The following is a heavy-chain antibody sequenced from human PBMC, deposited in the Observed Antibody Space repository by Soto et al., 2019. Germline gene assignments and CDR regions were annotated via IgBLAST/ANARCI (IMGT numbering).Heavy chain of an antibody. CDR1: GGSISSGDYY. J-gene: IGHJ6*02. V-gene: IGHV4-30-4*01. D-gene: IGHD3-10*01. CDR2: IYYSGST. Sequence: QVQLQESGPGLVKPSQTLSLTCTVSGGSISSGDYYWSWIRQPPGKGLEWIGYIYYSGSTYYNPSLKSRVTISVDTSKNQFSLKLSSVTAADTAVYYCARVQVYGSGSYYISPDYYYGMDVWGQGTTVTVSS. CDR3: ARVQVYGSGSYYISPDYYYGMDV.